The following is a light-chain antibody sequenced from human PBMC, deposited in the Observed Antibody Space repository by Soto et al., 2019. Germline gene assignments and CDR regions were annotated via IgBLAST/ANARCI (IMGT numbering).Light chain of an antibody. CDR3: QQYYSYWT. CDR1: QGISSY. Sequence: DIQLTQSPSFLSASVGDRVTITCRASQGISSYLAWYQQKPGKAPKLLIYDASRLESGVPSRFSGSGSGTEFTLTISSLQPHDFATYYCQQYYSYWTFGQGTKVDIK. J-gene: IGKJ1*01. V-gene: IGKV1-9*01. CDR2: DAS.